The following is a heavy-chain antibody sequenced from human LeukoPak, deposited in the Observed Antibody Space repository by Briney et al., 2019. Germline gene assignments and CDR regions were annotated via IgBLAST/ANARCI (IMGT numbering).Heavy chain of an antibody. Sequence: PSETLSLTCTVSGGSISSGDYYWSWIRQPPGKGLEWIGYIYYSGSTYYNPSLKSRVTISVDTSKNQFSLKLSSVTAADTAVYYCARGNIAAAGTEYYYYGMDIWGQGTTVTVSS. CDR1: GGSISSGDYY. J-gene: IGHJ6*02. CDR2: IYYSGST. D-gene: IGHD6-13*01. V-gene: IGHV4-30-4*01. CDR3: ARGNIAAAGTEYYYYGMDI.